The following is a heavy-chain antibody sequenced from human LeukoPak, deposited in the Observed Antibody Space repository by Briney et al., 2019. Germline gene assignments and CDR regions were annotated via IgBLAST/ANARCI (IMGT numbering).Heavy chain of an antibody. CDR3: VIDRSYSSGWYPRGYFDY. Sequence: ASVKVSRKASGYTFSKYGFSWVRQAPGQGLEWMGWISAYNGNTKYAEKLQGRVTMTTDTSTSTADMELRSLRSDDTAVYYCVIDRSYSSGWYPRGYFDYWGQGTLVTVSS. CDR2: ISAYNGNT. CDR1: GYTFSKYG. D-gene: IGHD6-19*01. V-gene: IGHV1-18*01. J-gene: IGHJ4*02.